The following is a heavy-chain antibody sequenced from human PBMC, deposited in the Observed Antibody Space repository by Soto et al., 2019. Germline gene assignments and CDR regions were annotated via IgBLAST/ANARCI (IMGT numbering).Heavy chain of an antibody. Sequence: PSETLSLTCTVSGGSITSYYWSWIRQPPGKGLEWIGHIYYSGGTTYNPPLKCRVTISVDTSKNQFSLKLSSVTAADTAVYYCAGGTIGTGYFDFWGHGTLVTVSS. V-gene: IGHV4-59*03. J-gene: IGHJ4*01. CDR1: GGSITSYY. CDR3: AGGTIGTGYFDF. D-gene: IGHD3-16*01. CDR2: IYYSGGT.